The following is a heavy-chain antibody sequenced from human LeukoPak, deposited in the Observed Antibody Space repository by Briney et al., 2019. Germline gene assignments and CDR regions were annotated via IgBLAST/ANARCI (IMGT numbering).Heavy chain of an antibody. CDR3: AIIVGATDDGMDV. CDR2: ISYDGSNK. V-gene: IGHV3-30*03. Sequence: PGRSLRLSCAASGFTFSSYGMHWVRQAPGKGLEWVAVISYDGSNKYYADSVKGRFTISRDNSKNTLYLQMNSLRAEDTAAYYCAIIVGATDDGMDVWGQGTTVTVSS. D-gene: IGHD1-26*01. J-gene: IGHJ6*02. CDR1: GFTFSSYG.